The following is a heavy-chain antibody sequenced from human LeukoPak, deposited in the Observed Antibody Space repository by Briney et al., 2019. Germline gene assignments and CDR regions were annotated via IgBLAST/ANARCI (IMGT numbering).Heavy chain of an antibody. J-gene: IGHJ4*02. CDR1: GGTFSSYA. V-gene: IGHV1-69*05. CDR2: IIPIFGTA. Sequence: ASVKVSCKASGGTFSSYAISWVRQAPGQGLEWMGGIIPIFGTANYAQKFQGRVTITTDESTSTAYTELSSLRSEDTAVYYCARAPPPYSSSWYVGGYYFDYWGQGTLVTVSS. D-gene: IGHD6-13*01. CDR3: ARAPPPYSSSWYVGGYYFDY.